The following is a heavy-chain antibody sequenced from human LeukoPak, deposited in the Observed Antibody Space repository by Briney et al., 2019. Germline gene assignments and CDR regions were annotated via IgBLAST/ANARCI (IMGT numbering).Heavy chain of an antibody. Sequence: GGSLRLSCAVSGITLSNYGMSWVRQAPGKGLQWVAGVSDRGGSTNYADSVKGRFTISRDNSKNTLYLQMNSLRAEDTAVYFCAKRGVVIRAVIIVGFHKEAYYFDYWGQGALVTVSS. CDR1: GITLSNYG. V-gene: IGHV3-23*01. D-gene: IGHD3-10*01. J-gene: IGHJ4*02. CDR3: AKRGVVIRAVIIVGFHKEAYYFDY. CDR2: VSDRGGST.